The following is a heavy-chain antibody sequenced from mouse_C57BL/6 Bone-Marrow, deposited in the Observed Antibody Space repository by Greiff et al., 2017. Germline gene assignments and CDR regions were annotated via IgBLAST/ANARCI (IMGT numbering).Heavy chain of an antibody. CDR1: GFSLTSYG. CDR2: IWSGGST. CDR3: ARKRDYCAMDY. J-gene: IGHJ4*01. V-gene: IGHV2-2*01. Sequence: VMLVESGPGLVQPSQSLSITCTVSGFSLTSYGLHWVCQSPGTGLEWLGVIWSGGSTDYNAAFISRLSISKDNSKSQVFFKMNSLQADDKTIDYCARKRDYCAMDYWGQGTSVTVSS.